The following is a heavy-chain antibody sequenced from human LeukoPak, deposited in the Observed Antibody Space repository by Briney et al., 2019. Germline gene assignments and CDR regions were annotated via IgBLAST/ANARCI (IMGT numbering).Heavy chain of an antibody. J-gene: IGHJ5*02. D-gene: IGHD6-13*01. CDR1: GYTFTGYY. CDR3: ARGGEPGYSSSWYLP. V-gene: IGHV1-2*04. CDR2: INPNSGGT. Sequence: GASVKVSCKASGYTFTGYYMHWVRQAPGQGLEWMGWINPNSGGTNYAQKFQGWVTMTRDTSISTAYMELSRLRSDDTAVYYCARGGEPGYSSSWYLPWGQGTPVTVSS.